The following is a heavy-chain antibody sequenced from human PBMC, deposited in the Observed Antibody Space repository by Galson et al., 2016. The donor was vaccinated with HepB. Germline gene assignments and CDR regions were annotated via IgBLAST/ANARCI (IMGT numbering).Heavy chain of an antibody. Sequence: SLRLSCAASGFTFSASGMHWVRQAPGQGPEWLAVISFDGSNQFYADSVKGRFTISRDNSNNTLHLQMHSLRVEDTALYYCARDSYCTRTICYPYYFDFWGQGTLVAVSS. CDR1: GFTFSASG. CDR3: ARDSYCTRTICYPYYFDF. V-gene: IGHV3-30*03. CDR2: ISFDGSNQ. J-gene: IGHJ4*02. D-gene: IGHD2-2*01.